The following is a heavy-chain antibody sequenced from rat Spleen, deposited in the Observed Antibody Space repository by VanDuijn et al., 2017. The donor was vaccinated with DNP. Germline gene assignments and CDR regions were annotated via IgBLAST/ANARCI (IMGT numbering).Heavy chain of an antibody. Sequence: QFQLQQAGGELEKPGSSVKISCKASGSTFTDYDICWIKQTTGQGLETIGYIHAGSGGTNYNEKFKGKATLTVDKSSSTAFMQLSSLTPDDSAVYYYATGRPATGFAYWGQGTLVTVSS. J-gene: IGHJ3*01. CDR1: GSTFTDYD. CDR3: ATGRPATGFAY. CDR2: IHAGSGGT. D-gene: IGHD4-1*01. V-gene: IGHV1-43*01.